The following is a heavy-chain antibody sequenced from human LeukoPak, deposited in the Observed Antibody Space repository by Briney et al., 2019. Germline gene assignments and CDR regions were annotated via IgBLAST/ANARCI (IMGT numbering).Heavy chain of an antibody. D-gene: IGHD4-11*01. J-gene: IGHJ5*02. V-gene: IGHV4-38-2*01. CDR2: IYHSGST. CDR3: ARAKMTTVTTGFDP. CDR1: GYSISSGYY. Sequence: SETLSLTCAVSGYSISSGYYWGWIRQPPGKGLEWIGSIYHSGSTYYNPSLKSRVTISVDTSKNQLSLKLSSVTAADTAVYYCARAKMTTVTTGFDPWGQGTLVTVSS.